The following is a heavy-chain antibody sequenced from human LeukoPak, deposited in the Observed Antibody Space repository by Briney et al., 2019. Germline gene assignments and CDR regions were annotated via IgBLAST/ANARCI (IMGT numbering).Heavy chain of an antibody. CDR1: GFIFSDYA. Sequence: GGSLRLSCAASGFIFSDYAMTWVRQRPGKGLEWVSSISGSGGRTYYADSVKGRFTISRDNSKNTLYLQMNSLRAEDTAVYYCAKPPPLGIVGATDQFAFDIWGQGTMVTVSS. V-gene: IGHV3-23*01. CDR3: AKPPPLGIVGATDQFAFDI. D-gene: IGHD1-26*01. J-gene: IGHJ3*02. CDR2: ISGSGGRT.